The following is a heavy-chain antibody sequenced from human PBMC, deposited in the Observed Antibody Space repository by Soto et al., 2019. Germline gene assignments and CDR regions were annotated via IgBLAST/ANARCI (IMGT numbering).Heavy chain of an antibody. J-gene: IGHJ6*02. CDR1: GYSFTSYW. CDR3: PRHGNPYYYDISGHAPDGYYGMDV. V-gene: IGHV5-10-1*01. Sequence: GASVTISCEGSGYSFTSYWISWVRPMPGKGLEWMGRIDPSDTYTNYSLSCQGHVTSPADKSSSTAYLQWSSLNASYSSMYYSPRHGNPYYYDISGHAPDGYYGMDVRCHGTTVTVSS. CDR2: IDPSDTYT. D-gene: IGHD3-22*01.